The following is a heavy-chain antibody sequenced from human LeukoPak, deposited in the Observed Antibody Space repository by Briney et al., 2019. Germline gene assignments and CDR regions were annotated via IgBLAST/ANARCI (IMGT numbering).Heavy chain of an antibody. Sequence: SETLSLTCTVSGGSISSYYWSWIRQPPGKGLEWIGYIYYSGSTNYNPSLKSRVTISVDTSKNQFSLKLSSVTAADTAVYYCASRLTMFGVGYMDVWGKGTTVTVSS. CDR3: ASRLTMFGVGYMDV. CDR2: IYYSGST. V-gene: IGHV4-59*01. J-gene: IGHJ6*03. D-gene: IGHD3-10*02. CDR1: GGSISSYY.